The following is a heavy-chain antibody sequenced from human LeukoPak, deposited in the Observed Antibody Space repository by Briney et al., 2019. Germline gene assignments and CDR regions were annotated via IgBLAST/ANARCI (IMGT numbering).Heavy chain of an antibody. D-gene: IGHD2-8*01. Sequence: PSETLSLTCTVSGGSISSSSYYWGWIRQPPGKGLEWIGSFYYSGSTYYNPSLKSRVTISVDTSKNQFSLKLSSVTAADTAVYYCARHGRMLHYYYYYMDVWGKGTTVTVSS. V-gene: IGHV4-39*01. J-gene: IGHJ6*03. CDR3: ARHGRMLHYYYYYMDV. CDR2: FYYSGST. CDR1: GGSISSSSYY.